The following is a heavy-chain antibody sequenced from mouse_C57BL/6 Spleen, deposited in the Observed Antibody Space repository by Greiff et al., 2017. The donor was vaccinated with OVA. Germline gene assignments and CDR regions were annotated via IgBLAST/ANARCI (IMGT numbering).Heavy chain of an antibody. CDR2: ISYDGSN. D-gene: IGHD1-1*02. CDR3: ARDQTGAWFAY. J-gene: IGHJ3*01. V-gene: IGHV3-6*01. CDR1: GYSITSGYY. Sequence: DVKLQESGPGLVKPSQSLSLTCSVTGYSITSGYYWNWIRQFPGNKLEWMGYISYDGSNNYNPSLKNRISITRDTSKNQFFLKLNSVTTEDTATYYCARDQTGAWFAYWGQGTLVTVSA.